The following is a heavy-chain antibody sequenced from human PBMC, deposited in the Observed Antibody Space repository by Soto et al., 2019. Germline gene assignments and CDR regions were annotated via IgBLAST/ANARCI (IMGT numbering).Heavy chain of an antibody. CDR3: ARDRVTTDGMDV. CDR1: GLTVSRNY. CDR2: IYSDGST. D-gene: IGHD4-17*01. J-gene: IGHJ6*02. Sequence: EVQLVESGGGLVQPGGSRRLSCEASGLTVSRNYMSWVRQAPGKGLEWISTIYSDGSTYQADSVKGRFSISRDNSKNTVYLHMNSLRAEDTAVYYCARDRVTTDGMDVWGQGTTVTVSS. V-gene: IGHV3-66*01.